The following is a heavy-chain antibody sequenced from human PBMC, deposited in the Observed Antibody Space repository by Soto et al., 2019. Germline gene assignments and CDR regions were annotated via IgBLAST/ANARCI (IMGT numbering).Heavy chain of an antibody. Sequence: QITLKESGPTLVKPTQTLTLTCTFSGFSLTTTGEGVGWIRQPPGKALEWLGIIYWDADTRYSPSLKSRLTITKDTPQTQVVLRMTNMDPVDTGTYYCAHRKAGGRRYFDYWGQGTLVTVSS. V-gene: IGHV2-5*02. D-gene: IGHD2-15*01. CDR2: IYWDADT. CDR3: AHRKAGGRRYFDY. J-gene: IGHJ4*02. CDR1: GFSLTTTGEG.